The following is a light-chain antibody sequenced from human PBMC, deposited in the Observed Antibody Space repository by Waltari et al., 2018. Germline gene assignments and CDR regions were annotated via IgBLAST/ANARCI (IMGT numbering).Light chain of an antibody. CDR3: CSYVRDITWV. V-gene: IGLV2-23*01. Sequence: QSALTQPASVSGSPGQSITISCTGTSSAVGSYNLVSWYQHHPGKAPKLMLYEGTQRPSGVSDRFSGSKSGDTASLTISGLQAEDEADYYCCSYVRDITWVFGGGTKLTVL. J-gene: IGLJ3*02. CDR1: SSAVGSYNL. CDR2: EGT.